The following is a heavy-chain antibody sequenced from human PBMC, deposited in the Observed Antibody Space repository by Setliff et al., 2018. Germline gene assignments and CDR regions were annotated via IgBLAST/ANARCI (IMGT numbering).Heavy chain of an antibody. CDR1: GASISSYY. CDR3: ARHGGWTPFDF. CDR2: IYYGGTT. V-gene: IGHV4-59*01. J-gene: IGHJ4*02. D-gene: IGHD2-15*01. Sequence: PSETLSLTCTVSGASISSYYWSWIRQPPGKGLEWIGYIYYGGTTNYNPSLKSRVSISLDTSKSQFSLKLSSVTAADTAVYYCARHGGWTPFDFWGQGALVTVSS.